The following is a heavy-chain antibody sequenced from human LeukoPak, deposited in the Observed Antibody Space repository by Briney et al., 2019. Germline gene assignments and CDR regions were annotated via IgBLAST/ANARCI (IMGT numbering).Heavy chain of an antibody. Sequence: GGSLRLSCAASGFTFSSYAMSWVRQAPGKGPEWVSVVTGSGGSTYYADSVKGRFTIFRDNSKNTVYLQMNSLRAEDTAIYYCAKDSDGYSYGFEDYWGQGTLVTVSS. J-gene: IGHJ4*02. V-gene: IGHV3-23*01. CDR1: GFTFSSYA. CDR3: AKDSDGYSYGFEDY. D-gene: IGHD5-18*01. CDR2: VTGSGGST.